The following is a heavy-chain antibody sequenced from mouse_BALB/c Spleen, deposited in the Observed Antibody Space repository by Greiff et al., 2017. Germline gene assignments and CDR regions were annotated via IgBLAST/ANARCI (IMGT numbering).Heavy chain of an antibody. CDR3: ARVRTYDGSMDY. CDR1: GFTFTDYY. J-gene: IGHJ4*01. V-gene: IGHV7-3*02. CDR2: IRNKANGYTT. Sequence: EVMLVESGGGLVQPGGSLRLSCATSGFTFTDYYMSWVRQPPGKALEWLGFIRNKANGYTTEYSASVKGRFTISRDNSQSILYLQMNTLRAEDSATYYCARVRTYDGSMDYWGQGTSVTVSS. D-gene: IGHD2-3*01.